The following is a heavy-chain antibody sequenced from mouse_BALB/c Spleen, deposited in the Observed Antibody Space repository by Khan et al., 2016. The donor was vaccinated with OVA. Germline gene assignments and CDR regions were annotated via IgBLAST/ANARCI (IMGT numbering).Heavy chain of an antibody. J-gene: IGHJ4*01. CDR1: GFSLANYG. Sequence: QVQLKQSGPGLVAPSQSLSITCTISGFSLANYGVHWVRQPPGKGLEWLVVIWSDGTTTYNSALKSRLSIRRDNSKSQVFLKMNSLQTDDTAMYYCARQPYYHYYIMDYWGQGTSVTVSS. V-gene: IGHV2-6-1*01. CDR2: IWSDGTT. D-gene: IGHD2-10*01. CDR3: ARQPYYHYYIMDY.